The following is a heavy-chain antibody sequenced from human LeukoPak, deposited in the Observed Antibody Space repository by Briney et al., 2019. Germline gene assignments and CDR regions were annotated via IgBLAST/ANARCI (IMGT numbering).Heavy chain of an antibody. CDR3: TTDLHSGWLDAFDI. D-gene: IGHD6-19*01. CDR1: GFTFSNAW. V-gene: IGHV3-15*01. J-gene: IGHJ3*02. Sequence: PGGSLRLSCAASGFTFSNAWMSWVRQAPGKGLEWVGRIKSKTDGGTTDYAAPVKGRFTISRDDSKSTLYLQMNSLKTEDTAVYYCTTDLHSGWLDAFDIWGQGTMVTVSS. CDR2: IKSKTDGGTT.